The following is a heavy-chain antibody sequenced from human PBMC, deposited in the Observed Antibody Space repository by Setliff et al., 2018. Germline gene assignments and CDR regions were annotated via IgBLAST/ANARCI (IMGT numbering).Heavy chain of an antibody. CDR1: GYTFTGYY. CDR3: ARVPRLEWLLPTFDS. J-gene: IGHJ4*02. Sequence: ASVKVSCKASGYTFTGYYMHWIRQAPGQGLEWVGWINPNSGVTNYARKFQGRVTMTTDTSTSTAYMELRSLRSDDTAVYYCARVPRLEWLLPTFDSWGQGTLVTVSS. CDR2: INPNSGVT. D-gene: IGHD3-3*01. V-gene: IGHV1-2*02.